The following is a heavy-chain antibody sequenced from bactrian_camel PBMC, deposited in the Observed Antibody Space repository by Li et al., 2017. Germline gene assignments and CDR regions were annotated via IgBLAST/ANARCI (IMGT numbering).Heavy chain of an antibody. J-gene: IGHJ4*01. CDR1: IDHFIEYC. CDR2: YYRGAGGST. D-gene: IGHD6*01. CDR3: AADFDTPGSDLWDGTGSCPNLRY. V-gene: IGHV3S31*01. Sequence: DVQLVESGGGSVQAGGSLTLACVVSIDHFIEYCVAWFRQAPGKEREWLAAYYRGAGGSTDYADSAKGRFTVSQDKPKDTLYLQMNNLKPEDTAMYFCAADFDTPGSDLWDGTGSCPNLRYWGQGTQVTVS.